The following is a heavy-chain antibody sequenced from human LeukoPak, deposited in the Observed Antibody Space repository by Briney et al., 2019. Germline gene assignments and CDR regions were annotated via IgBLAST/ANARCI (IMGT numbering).Heavy chain of an antibody. Sequence: GGSLRLSCAASGFTFDDYVMHWVRQAPGKGLEWVSGISWNSGTMTYADSVKGRFTISRDNSKNTLYLQMSSLRAGDTAIYYCAKPFRGNGDFFSFDIRGQGTMVTV. V-gene: IGHV3-9*01. J-gene: IGHJ3*02. D-gene: IGHD2-21*02. CDR2: ISWNSGTM. CDR3: AKPFRGNGDFFSFDI. CDR1: GFTFDDYV.